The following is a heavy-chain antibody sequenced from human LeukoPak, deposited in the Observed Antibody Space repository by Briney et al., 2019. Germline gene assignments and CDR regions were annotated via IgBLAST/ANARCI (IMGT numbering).Heavy chain of an antibody. CDR3: ARGGRNGYFDS. Sequence: GGSLRLSCAPSGFTFSSYSMNWVRQAPGKGLGWVSSISSSSSYIYYADSVKGRFTISRDNAKNSLYLQMNSLRAEDTAVYYCARGGRNGYFDSWGQGTLVTVSS. V-gene: IGHV3-21*01. J-gene: IGHJ4*02. CDR1: GFTFSSYS. CDR2: ISSSSSYI.